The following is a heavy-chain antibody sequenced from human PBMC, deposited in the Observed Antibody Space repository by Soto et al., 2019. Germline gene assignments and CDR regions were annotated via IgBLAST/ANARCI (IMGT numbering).Heavy chain of an antibody. V-gene: IGHV4-59*01. Sequence: QVQLQESGPGLVKPSETLSLTCTVSGGSISSYYWSWIRQPPGKGLEWIGYIYYSGSTNYNPSLKSRVTISVDTSKNQFSLKLSSVTAADTAVYYCAGGGYDWYFDLWGRGTLVTVSS. CDR1: GGSISSYY. J-gene: IGHJ2*01. D-gene: IGHD5-12*01. CDR2: IYYSGST. CDR3: AGGGYDWYFDL.